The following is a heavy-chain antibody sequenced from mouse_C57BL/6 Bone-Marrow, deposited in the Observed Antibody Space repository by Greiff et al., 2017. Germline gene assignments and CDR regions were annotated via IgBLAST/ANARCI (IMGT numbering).Heavy chain of an antibody. D-gene: IGHD1-1*01. CDR1: GYSFTDYN. CDR2: INPNYGTT. CDR3: LVGYYYGSRDY. J-gene: IGHJ2*01. Sequence: EVHLVESGPELVKPGASVKISCKASGYSFTDYNMNWVKQSNGKSLEWIGVINPNYGTTSYNQKFKGKATLTVDQSSSTAYMQLNSLTSEDSAVYYCLVGYYYGSRDYWGQGTTLTVSS. V-gene: IGHV1-39*01.